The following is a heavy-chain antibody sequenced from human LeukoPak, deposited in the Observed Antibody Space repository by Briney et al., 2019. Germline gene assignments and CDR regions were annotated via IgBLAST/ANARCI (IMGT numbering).Heavy chain of an antibody. D-gene: IGHD6-19*01. CDR2: IYSGGST. Sequence: GGSLRLSCAASGFTVSNYMSWVRQAPGKGLEWVSVIYSGGSTYYADSVKGRFTISSDNSKNTLYLQMNNVRAEDTAVYYCAAGYSSGWYGYWGQGTLVTVSS. V-gene: IGHV3-53*01. J-gene: IGHJ4*02. CDR1: GFTVSNY. CDR3: AAGYSSGWYGY.